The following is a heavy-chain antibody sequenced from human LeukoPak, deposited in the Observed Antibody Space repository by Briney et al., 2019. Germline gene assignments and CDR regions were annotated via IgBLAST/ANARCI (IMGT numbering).Heavy chain of an antibody. CDR1: GFTFSSYG. J-gene: IGHJ6*02. V-gene: IGHV3-30*02. CDR2: IRYDGSTK. CDR3: AKSSRWIQLPMDV. D-gene: IGHD5-18*01. Sequence: PGGSLRLSCAASGFTFSSYGMHWVRQAPGKGLEWVAFIRYDGSTKYYADSVKGRFTISRDNSKNTLYLQMNSLRAEDTAVYYCAKSSRWIQLPMDVWGQGTTVTVSS.